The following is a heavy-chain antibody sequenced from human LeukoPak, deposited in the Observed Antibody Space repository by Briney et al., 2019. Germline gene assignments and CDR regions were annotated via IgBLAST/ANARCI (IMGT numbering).Heavy chain of an antibody. CDR2: IYSGGST. D-gene: IGHD4/OR15-4a*01. CDR3: ARRAGAYSHPYDY. J-gene: IGHJ4*02. CDR1: GFTVSSNY. Sequence: GGSLRLSCAASGFTVSSNYMSWVRQAPGKGLEWVSIIYSGGSTFYADSVKGRFTISRDNSKNTLYLQMNSLRAEDTAVYYCARRAGAYSHPYDYWGQGTLVTVSS. V-gene: IGHV3-53*01.